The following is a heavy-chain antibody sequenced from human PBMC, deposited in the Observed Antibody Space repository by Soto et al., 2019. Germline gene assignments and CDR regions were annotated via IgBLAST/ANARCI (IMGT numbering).Heavy chain of an antibody. CDR3: ARVAPTYYDFWSGYYAFDYFDD. CDR1: GGSISSYY. V-gene: IGHV4-59*01. Sequence: LSLTCTVSGGSISSYYWSWIRQPPGKGLEWIGYIYYSGSTNYNPSLKSRVTISVDTSKNQFSLKLSSVTAADTAVYYCARVAPTYYDFWSGYYAFDYFDDWGQGTLVTVSS. CDR2: IYYSGST. J-gene: IGHJ4*02. D-gene: IGHD3-3*01.